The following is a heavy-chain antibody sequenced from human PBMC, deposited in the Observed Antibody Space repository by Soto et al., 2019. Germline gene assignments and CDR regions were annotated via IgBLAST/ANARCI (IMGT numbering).Heavy chain of an antibody. Sequence: QITLKESGPTLVKPTQTLTLTCIFSGFSFSADGVGVGWISQPPGKALEWLALIYWDDDTRYRPSLKSRLTITKDSSKTQVVLTMTNMDPVDTATYYCAHAFGGTSWPNDAFDVWGQGTVVTVSS. V-gene: IGHV2-5*02. CDR2: IYWDDDT. CDR1: GFSFSADGVG. CDR3: AHAFGGTSWPNDAFDV. D-gene: IGHD3-16*01. J-gene: IGHJ3*01.